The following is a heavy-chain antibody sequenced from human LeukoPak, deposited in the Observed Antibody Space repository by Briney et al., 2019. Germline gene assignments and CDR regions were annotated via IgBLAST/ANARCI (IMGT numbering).Heavy chain of an antibody. CDR2: IIPTFGTA. CDR3: ARGSRGYSYGWYFDY. J-gene: IGHJ4*02. CDR1: GGTFSSYA. D-gene: IGHD5-18*01. Sequence: SAKVSCKASGGTFSSYAISWVRQAPGQGLEWMGGIIPTFGTANYAQKFQGRVTITADESTSTAYMELSSLRSEDTAVYYCARGSRGYSYGWYFDYWGQGTLVTVSS. V-gene: IGHV1-69*01.